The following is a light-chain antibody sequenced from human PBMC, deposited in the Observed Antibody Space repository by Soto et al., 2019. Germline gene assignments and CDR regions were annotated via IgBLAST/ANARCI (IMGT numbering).Light chain of an antibody. V-gene: IGLV1-44*01. J-gene: IGLJ3*02. CDR3: AAWDDSLNARGV. CDR1: RSNIGSNA. Sequence: QSVLTQPPSASGTPGQRVTISCSGSRSNIGSNAVSWYQQLPGTAPKLLIYNDNQRPSGVPDRFSASQSGTSASLAISGLQSEDEADYYCAAWDDSLNARGVFGGGTELTVL. CDR2: NDN.